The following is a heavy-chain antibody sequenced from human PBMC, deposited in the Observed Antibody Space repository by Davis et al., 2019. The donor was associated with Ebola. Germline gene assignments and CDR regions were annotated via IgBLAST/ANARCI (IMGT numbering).Heavy chain of an antibody. J-gene: IGHJ3*02. CDR2: ISQSGST. Sequence: PGGSLRLSCAVYGGSFRGYYWSWIRQPPGKGLEWIGEISQSGSTNYNSSLKSRVYISMDTSKNQLSLKLNSLTAADTAVYYCARGSESHGSVFDIWGQGTMVTVSS. CDR3: ARGSESHGSVFDI. CDR1: GGSFRGYY. V-gene: IGHV4-34*01. D-gene: IGHD6-19*01.